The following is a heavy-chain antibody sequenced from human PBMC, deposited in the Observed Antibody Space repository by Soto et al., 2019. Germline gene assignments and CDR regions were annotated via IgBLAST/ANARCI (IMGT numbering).Heavy chain of an antibody. V-gene: IGHV3-30*03. CDR3: ASDVDNFDY. D-gene: IGHD5-12*01. Sequence: QVQLVESGGGVVQPGRSLRLSCAASGFTFSSYGMHWVRQAPGKGLEWVAGISYDGSNKYYADSVKGRFTISRDNSKNRLYLQMNSLRAEDRAVDYCASDVDNFDYGGQGTLVTVSS. J-gene: IGHJ4*02. CDR2: ISYDGSNK. CDR1: GFTFSSYG.